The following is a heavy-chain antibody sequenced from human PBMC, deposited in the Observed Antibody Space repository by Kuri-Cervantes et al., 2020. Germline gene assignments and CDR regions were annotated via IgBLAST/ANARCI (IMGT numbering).Heavy chain of an antibody. CDR3: ARADGGGWKTYYFDY. CDR1: GYTFTGYY. J-gene: IGHJ4*02. D-gene: IGHD3-16*01. CDR2: INPNSGGT. Sequence: ASVKVSCKASGYTFTGYYMHWVRQAPGQGLEWMGWINPNSGGTNYAQKFQGRVTITADESTSTAYMELSSLRSDDTAVYYCARADGGGWKTYYFDYWGQGTLVTVSS. V-gene: IGHV1-2*02.